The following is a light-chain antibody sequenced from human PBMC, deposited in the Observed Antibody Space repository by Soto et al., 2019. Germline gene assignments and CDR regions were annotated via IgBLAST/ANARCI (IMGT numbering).Light chain of an antibody. CDR1: QSISSW. Sequence: DIQMTQSPSTLSASVGDRVSITCRASQSISSWLAWCQQKPGKAPKLLIYDASSLESGVPSRFSGRGSGTEFTLTISSLQPDDFATYYCQQYNSYWKFGQGTKV. V-gene: IGKV1-5*01. J-gene: IGKJ1*01. CDR3: QQYNSYWK. CDR2: DAS.